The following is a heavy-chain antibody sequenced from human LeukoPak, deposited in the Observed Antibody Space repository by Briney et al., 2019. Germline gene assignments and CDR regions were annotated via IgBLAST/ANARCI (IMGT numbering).Heavy chain of an antibody. J-gene: IGHJ5*02. V-gene: IGHV4-34*01. CDR1: GGSFSGYY. CDR3: ARVGGDWFDP. Sequence: PSETLSLTCAVYGGSFSGYYWGWIRQPPGKGLEWIGEINHSGSTNYNPSLKSRVTMSVDTSKNQFPLKLTSVSAADTAVYFCARVGGDWFDPWGQGILVTVSS. CDR2: INHSGST. D-gene: IGHD3-10*01.